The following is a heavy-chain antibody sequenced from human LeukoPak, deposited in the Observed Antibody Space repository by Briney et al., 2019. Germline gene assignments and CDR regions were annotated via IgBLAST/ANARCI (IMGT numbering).Heavy chain of an antibody. CDR3: ARHDSRGGSYDY. CDR2: IRSGESA. D-gene: IGHD1-26*01. Sequence: PSETLSLTCSVSGGSITNYHWSWIRQPTGKRLEWIGYIRSGESAMYNPSLESRVTMSVDTPMNHFSLRLNSLTAADTAVYYCARHDSRGGSYDYWGQGTLVTVSS. J-gene: IGHJ4*02. V-gene: IGHV4-59*08. CDR1: GGSITNYH.